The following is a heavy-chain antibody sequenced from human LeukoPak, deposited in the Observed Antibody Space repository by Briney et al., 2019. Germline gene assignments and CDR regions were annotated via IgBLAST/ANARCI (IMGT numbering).Heavy chain of an antibody. Sequence: PSETLSLTCTVSGGSISSYYWSWIRQHPGKGLEWIGYIYYSGSTNYNPSLKSRVTISVVTSKNQFSLKLSSVTAADTAVYYCARVDYYDSSGYYPFDYWGQGTLVTVSS. V-gene: IGHV4-59*01. D-gene: IGHD3-22*01. CDR1: GGSISSYY. J-gene: IGHJ4*02. CDR2: IYYSGST. CDR3: ARVDYYDSSGYYPFDY.